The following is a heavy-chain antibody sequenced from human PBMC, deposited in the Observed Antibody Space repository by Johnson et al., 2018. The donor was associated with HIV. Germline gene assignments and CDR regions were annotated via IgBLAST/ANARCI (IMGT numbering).Heavy chain of an antibody. CDR3: AKERQLVRAFDI. CDR2: IDTAGNT. V-gene: IGHV3-13*01. CDR1: GFIFSNFD. D-gene: IGHD6-6*01. Sequence: VQLVESGGGLVQPGGSLRLSCAASGFIFSNFDMHWVRQAAGRRLEWVSGIDTAGNTYYLDSVKGRFTVSRDNSKNTLYLQMNSLRPEDTAVYYCAKERQLVRAFDIWGQGTMVTVSS. J-gene: IGHJ3*02.